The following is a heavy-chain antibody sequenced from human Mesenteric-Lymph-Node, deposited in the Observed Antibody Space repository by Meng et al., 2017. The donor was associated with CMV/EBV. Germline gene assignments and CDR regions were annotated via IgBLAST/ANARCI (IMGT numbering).Heavy chain of an antibody. V-gene: IGHV4-34*01. CDR1: GDSFSGYF. D-gene: IGHD1-26*01. J-gene: IGHJ4*02. Sequence: SETLSLTCAVYGDSFSGYFCSWIRQPPGKGLEWIGEISQSRDAYYNPSLKSRVTISVDTSKNQFSLKLSSVTAADTAVYYCARLVELLWFDYWGQGTLVTVSS. CDR3: ARLVELLWFDY. CDR2: ISQSRDA.